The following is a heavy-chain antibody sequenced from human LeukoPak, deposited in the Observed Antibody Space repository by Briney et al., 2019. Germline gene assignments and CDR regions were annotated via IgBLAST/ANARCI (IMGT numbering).Heavy chain of an antibody. D-gene: IGHD1-14*01. V-gene: IGHV3-7*01. J-gene: IGHJ4*02. CDR3: TRDRSRAEDD. CDR1: GFTFSGHW. CDR2: IXQGGSXX. Sequence: SGGSLRLSCAASGFTFSGHWXXXXXXXXXXXXXXVANIXQGGSXXXXXXSXXGRXXXSRDNANNLLYLQMNSLRGEDTAVYYCTRDRSRAEDDWGQGTLVTVSS.